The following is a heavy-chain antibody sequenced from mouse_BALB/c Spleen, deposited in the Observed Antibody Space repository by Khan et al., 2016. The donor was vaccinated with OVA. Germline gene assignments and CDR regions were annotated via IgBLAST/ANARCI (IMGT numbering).Heavy chain of an antibody. Sequence: QVQLKQSGAEQAKPGASVKMSCKTSGYTFSSYWMHWVKQRPGQGLEWIGYINPTSGYTEYNEKFKDKATLSAAKSSSTAYMQLTSLTSEDSAVYYCARDRIDYWGQGTTLTVSS. V-gene: IGHV1-7*01. CDR1: GYTFSSYW. J-gene: IGHJ2*01. CDR3: ARDRIDY. CDR2: INPTSGYT.